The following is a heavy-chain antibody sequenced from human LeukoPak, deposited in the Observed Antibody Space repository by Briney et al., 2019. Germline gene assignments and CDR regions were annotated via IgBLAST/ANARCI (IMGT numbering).Heavy chain of an antibody. CDR3: ARRLGYSSSWGHYYYYMDV. Sequence: SETLSLTCTVSGGSISSSSYYWGWIRQPPGTGLEWIGSIYYSGSTYYNPSLKSRVTISVDTSKNQFSLKLSSVTAADTAVYYCARRLGYSSSWGHYYYYMDVWGKGTTVTISS. CDR1: GGSISSSSYY. J-gene: IGHJ6*03. D-gene: IGHD6-13*01. CDR2: IYYSGST. V-gene: IGHV4-39*01.